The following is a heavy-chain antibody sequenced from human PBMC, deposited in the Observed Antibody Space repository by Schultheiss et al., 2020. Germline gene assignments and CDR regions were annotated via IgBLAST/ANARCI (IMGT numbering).Heavy chain of an antibody. Sequence: GGSLRLSCAASGFTFSDYYMSWIRQAPGKGLEWVSSISSSSSYIYYADSVKGRFTISRDNSKNTLYLQMNSLRAEDTAVYYCAGELRLGERYYYYGMDVWGKGTTVTVSS. V-gene: IGHV3-11*05. CDR3: AGELRLGERYYYYGMDV. J-gene: IGHJ6*04. CDR2: ISSSSSYI. D-gene: IGHD3-16*01. CDR1: GFTFSDYY.